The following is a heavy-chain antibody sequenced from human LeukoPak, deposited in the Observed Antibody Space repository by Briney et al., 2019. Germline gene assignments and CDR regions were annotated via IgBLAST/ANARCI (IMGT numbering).Heavy chain of an antibody. V-gene: IGHV3-21*01. D-gene: IGHD3-22*01. CDR1: RFTFSSHS. CDR3: ARNYCYDSKSLDI. Sequence: VGSLRLSCAASRFTFSSHSMNWVRQAPGKGLEWVSFISSSGKAIYYADSVRGRFTTSSDNDKTSLLLQMNMMRAEDTAVYYCARNYCYDSKSLDIWGRGTMVTVSS. CDR2: ISSSGKAI. J-gene: IGHJ3*02.